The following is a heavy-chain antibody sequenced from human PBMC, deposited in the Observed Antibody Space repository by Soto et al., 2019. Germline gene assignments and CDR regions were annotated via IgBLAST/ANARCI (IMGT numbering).Heavy chain of an antibody. CDR2: INPDGSEK. CDR1: GFTFSSHW. J-gene: IGHJ5*02. D-gene: IGHD6-13*01. CDR3: ARHPERIAQIGWFDP. Sequence: PGGSLRLSCAASGFTFSSHWMSWVRQAPGKGLEWVANINPDGSEKWYVDSVKGRFTISRDNAKNSLYLQMNSLRAEDTAVYYCARHPERIAQIGWFDPWGQGTLVTVSS. V-gene: IGHV3-7*02.